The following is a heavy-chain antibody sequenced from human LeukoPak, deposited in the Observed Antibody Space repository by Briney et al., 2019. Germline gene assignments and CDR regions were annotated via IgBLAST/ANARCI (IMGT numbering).Heavy chain of an antibody. V-gene: IGHV3-7*01. CDR3: ARDPYSGTYGNTYYYYMDV. Sequence: GGSLRLSCAASGFTFSSYWMSWVRQAPGKGLEWVANIKQDGSEKDYVDSVKGRFTIPRDNAKNSLYLQMNSLRVEDTAVYYCARDPYSGTYGNTYYYYMDVWGKGTTVTISS. D-gene: IGHD1-26*01. CDR2: IKQDGSEK. J-gene: IGHJ6*03. CDR1: GFTFSSYW.